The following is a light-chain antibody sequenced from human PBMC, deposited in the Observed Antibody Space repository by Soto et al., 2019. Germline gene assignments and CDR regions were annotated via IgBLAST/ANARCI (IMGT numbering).Light chain of an antibody. CDR1: SSDVGGDNY. J-gene: IGLJ1*01. CDR2: DVS. CDR3: CSYAGSPKYV. Sequence: QSALTQPRSVSGSPGQSVTISCTGTSSDVGGDNYVSWYQQHPGKAPKVMIYDVSERPSGVPDRFSGSKSGNTASLTISGLQAEDEADYYCCSYAGSPKYVFGTGTQLTVL. V-gene: IGLV2-11*01.